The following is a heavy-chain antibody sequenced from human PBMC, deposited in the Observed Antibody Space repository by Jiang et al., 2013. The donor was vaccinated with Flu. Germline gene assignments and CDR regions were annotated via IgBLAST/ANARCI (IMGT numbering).Heavy chain of an antibody. J-gene: IGHJ3*02. CDR2: IYYSGST. CDR1: GGSISSSSYY. CDR3: ARRGRAVRGVITAFDI. Sequence: LLKPSETLSLTCTASGGSISSSSYYWGWIRQPPGKGLEWIGSIYYSGSTYYNPSLKSRVTISVDTSKNQFSLKLSSVTAADTAVYYCARRGRAVRGVITAFDIWGQGTMVTVSS. D-gene: IGHD3-10*01. V-gene: IGHV4-39*01.